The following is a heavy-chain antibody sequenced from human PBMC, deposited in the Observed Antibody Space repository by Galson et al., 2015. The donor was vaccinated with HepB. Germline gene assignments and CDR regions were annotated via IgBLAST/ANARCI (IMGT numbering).Heavy chain of an antibody. D-gene: IGHD3-10*01. CDR3: TTDLGRYYYGSGSYR. CDR1: GFTFSNAW. Sequence: SLRLSCAASGFTFSNAWMSWVRQAPGKGLEWVGRIKSKTDGGTTDYAAPVKGRFTISRDDSKNTLYLQMNSLKTEDTAVYYCTTDLGRYYYGSGSYRWGQGTLVTVSS. V-gene: IGHV3-15*01. J-gene: IGHJ4*02. CDR2: IKSKTDGGTT.